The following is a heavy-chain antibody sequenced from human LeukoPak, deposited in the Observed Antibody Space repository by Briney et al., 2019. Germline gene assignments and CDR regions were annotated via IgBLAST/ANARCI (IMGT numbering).Heavy chain of an antibody. Sequence: SETLSLTCTVSGGSLSSGDYYWSWIRQPPGKGLEWIGYIYYSGSTYYNPSLKSRVTISVDTSKNQFSLKLSSVTAADTAVYYCARGIVVVPAAKVGWFDPWGQGTLVTVSS. CDR1: GGSLSSGDYY. J-gene: IGHJ5*02. D-gene: IGHD2-2*01. V-gene: IGHV4-30-4*01. CDR3: ARGIVVVPAAKVGWFDP. CDR2: IYYSGST.